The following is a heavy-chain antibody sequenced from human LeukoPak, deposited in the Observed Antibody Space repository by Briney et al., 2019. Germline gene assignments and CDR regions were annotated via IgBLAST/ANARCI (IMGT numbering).Heavy chain of an antibody. Sequence: SQTLSLTCTVSGGSISSGSYYWSWIRQPAGKGLEWIGRIYTSGSTNYNPSLKSRVTLSLDTSKNQFSLKMSSVTAADTAVYYCARDKGSSWFTVTIQQNWFDPWGQGTLVTVSS. J-gene: IGHJ5*02. CDR3: ARDKGSSWFTVTIQQNWFDP. CDR1: GGSISSGSYY. D-gene: IGHD4-17*01. V-gene: IGHV4-61*02. CDR2: IYTSGST.